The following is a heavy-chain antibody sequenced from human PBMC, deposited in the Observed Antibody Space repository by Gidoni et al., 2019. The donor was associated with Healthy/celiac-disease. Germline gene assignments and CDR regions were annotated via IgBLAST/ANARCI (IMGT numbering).Heavy chain of an antibody. J-gene: IGHJ5*02. D-gene: IGHD6-13*01. V-gene: IGHV4-34*01. CDR1: GGSFRGYY. Sequence: QVQLQQWGAGLLKPSETLSLTCAVYGGSFRGYYWSWIRQPPGKGLEWIGEINHSGSTNYNPSLKSRVTISVDTSKNQFSLKLSSVTAADTAVYYCARALGNPDIAAAGTGGNWFDPWGQGTLVTVSS. CDR2: INHSGST. CDR3: ARALGNPDIAAAGTGGNWFDP.